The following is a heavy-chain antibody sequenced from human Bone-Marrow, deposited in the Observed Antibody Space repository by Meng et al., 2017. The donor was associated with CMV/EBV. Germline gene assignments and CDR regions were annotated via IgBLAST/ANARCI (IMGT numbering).Heavy chain of an antibody. Sequence: SCKASGFTFSSYEMNWVRQAPGKGLEWVSYISSSGSTIYYADSVKGRFTISRDNAKNSLYLQMNSLRAEDTAVYYCARDGNIVVVQAFYYYGMDVWGQGTTVTSP. J-gene: IGHJ6*02. CDR1: GFTFSSYE. CDR2: ISSSGSTI. CDR3: ARDGNIVVVQAFYYYGMDV. V-gene: IGHV3-48*03. D-gene: IGHD2-2*01.